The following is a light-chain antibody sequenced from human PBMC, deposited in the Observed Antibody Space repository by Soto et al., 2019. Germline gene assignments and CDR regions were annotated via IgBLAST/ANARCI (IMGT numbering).Light chain of an antibody. CDR2: GVS. CDR3: QQYSAWPLT. CDR1: QSVSSN. V-gene: IGKV3D-15*03. Sequence: EVVMTQSPATLSVSPGERATLSCRASQSVSSNFLAWYQQKPGQAPRLLIYGVSIRATGIPARFSGSVSGTEFTLTISILQSEDFAVYYCQQYSAWPLTFGGGTKVEI. J-gene: IGKJ4*01.